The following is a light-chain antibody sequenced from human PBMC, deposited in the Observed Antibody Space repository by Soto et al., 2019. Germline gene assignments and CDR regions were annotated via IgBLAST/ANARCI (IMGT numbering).Light chain of an antibody. CDR1: QNIGVY. Sequence: DIQMTQSPSSLSASVGDRVTITCRASQNIGVYLNWYQKKPGKAHKLLIHAASSLHSGVPSTFSGSGSGTDFALTISSLQPEDFATYYCHQTAANPWTFAQGTKVEIK. V-gene: IGKV1-39*01. CDR2: AAS. J-gene: IGKJ1*01. CDR3: HQTAANPWT.